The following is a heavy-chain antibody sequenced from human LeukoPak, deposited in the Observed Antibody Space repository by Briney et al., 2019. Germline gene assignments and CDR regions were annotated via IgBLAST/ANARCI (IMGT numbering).Heavy chain of an antibody. CDR2: INPNSGGT. D-gene: IGHD3-22*01. J-gene: IGHJ5*02. V-gene: IGHV1-2*02. CDR3: ARVPYYDRPHDP. Sequence: RASVKVSCKASGYTLSNYDISWVRQAPGQGLEWMGWINPNSGGTNYAQKFQGRATMTRDTSISTAYMELSRLRSDDTAVYYCARVPYYDRPHDPWGQGTLVTVSS. CDR1: GYTLSNYD.